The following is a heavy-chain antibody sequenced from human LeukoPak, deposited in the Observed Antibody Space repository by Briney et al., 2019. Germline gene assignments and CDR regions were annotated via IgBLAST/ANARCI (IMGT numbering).Heavy chain of an antibody. Sequence: GESLKISCKGSGYSFTSYWISWVRQMPGKGLEWMGRIDPSDSYTNYSPSLQGHVTLSVDKSTSTAYLQWGSLKASDTAMYYCARVRATGNLDYWGQGTLVTVSS. J-gene: IGHJ4*02. CDR2: IDPSDSYT. CDR1: GYSFTSYW. CDR3: ARVRATGNLDY. D-gene: IGHD6-13*01. V-gene: IGHV5-10-1*01.